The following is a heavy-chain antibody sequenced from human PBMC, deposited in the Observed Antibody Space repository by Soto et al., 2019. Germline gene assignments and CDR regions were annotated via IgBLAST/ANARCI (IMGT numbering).Heavy chain of an antibody. Sequence: GGSLRLSCAASGFTFSSYAMSWVRQAPGKGLEWVSAISGSGGSTYYADSVKGRFTISRDNSKNTLYLQMNSLRAEDTAVYYCAKESRVRGVIHYYYYYMDVWGKGTTVTVSS. CDR2: ISGSGGST. CDR3: AKESRVRGVIHYYYYYMDV. J-gene: IGHJ6*03. CDR1: GFTFSSYA. D-gene: IGHD3-10*01. V-gene: IGHV3-23*01.